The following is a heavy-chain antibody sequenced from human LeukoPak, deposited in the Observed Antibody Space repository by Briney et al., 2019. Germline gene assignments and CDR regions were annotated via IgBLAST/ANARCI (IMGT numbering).Heavy chain of an antibody. CDR2: MNPNSGNT. Sequence: ASVKVSCKASGYTFTSYDINWVRQATGQGLEWMGWMNPNSGNTGYAQKFQGRVTITRNTSISTAYMELSSLRSEDTAVYYCASGSLYDFWSGMDAFDIWGQGTMVTVSS. D-gene: IGHD3-3*01. J-gene: IGHJ3*02. CDR1: GYTFTSYD. CDR3: ASGSLYDFWSGMDAFDI. V-gene: IGHV1-8*03.